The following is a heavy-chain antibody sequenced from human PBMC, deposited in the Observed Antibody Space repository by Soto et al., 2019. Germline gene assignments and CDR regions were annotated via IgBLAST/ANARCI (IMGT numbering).Heavy chain of an antibody. Sequence: QLQLQESGPGLVKPSETLSLTCTVSGGSISSSSYYWGWIRQPPGKGLEWIGSIYYSGSTYYNPSLKSRVPISVDTSKNQFSLKLSSVTAADTAVYYCALGDYDFWSGYLRPLEGRFDYWGQGTLVTVSS. CDR2: IYYSGST. D-gene: IGHD3-3*01. V-gene: IGHV4-39*01. CDR1: GGSISSSSYY. J-gene: IGHJ4*02. CDR3: ALGDYDFWSGYLRPLEGRFDY.